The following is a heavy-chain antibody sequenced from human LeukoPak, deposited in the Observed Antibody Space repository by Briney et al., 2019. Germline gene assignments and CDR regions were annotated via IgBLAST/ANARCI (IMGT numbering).Heavy chain of an antibody. J-gene: IGHJ5*02. D-gene: IGHD3-10*01. Sequence: SETLSLTCTVSGVSISSSNSYWGWIRQPPGKGLEWIGSIYYSGNTYYNASLKSQVSISIDTCKNQFSLRLTSVTAADAAVYYCARGLLSMIRGGSLLGRIDPWGQGTLVIVSS. V-gene: IGHV4-39*01. CDR2: IYYSGNT. CDR1: GVSISSSNSY. CDR3: ARGLLSMIRGGSLLGRIDP.